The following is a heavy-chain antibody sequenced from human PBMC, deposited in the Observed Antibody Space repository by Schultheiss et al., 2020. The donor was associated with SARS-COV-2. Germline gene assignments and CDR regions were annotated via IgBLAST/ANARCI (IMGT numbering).Heavy chain of an antibody. Sequence: SQTLSLTCTVSGGSISSGDYYWSWIRQHPGKGLEWIGYIYYSGSTYYNPSLKSRVTISVDKSKNQFSLKLSSVTAADTAVYYCARAASRLFDYWGQGTLVTVSS. D-gene: IGHD6-13*01. CDR1: GGSISSGDYY. V-gene: IGHV4-31*03. CDR2: IYYSGST. CDR3: ARAASRLFDY. J-gene: IGHJ4*02.